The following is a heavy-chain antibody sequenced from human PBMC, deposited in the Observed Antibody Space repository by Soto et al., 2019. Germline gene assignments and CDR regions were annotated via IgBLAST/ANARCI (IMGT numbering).Heavy chain of an antibody. CDR3: ARDTGAVVTPRSYYGMDV. V-gene: IGHV4-59*12. J-gene: IGHJ6*02. CDR1: GGSISSYY. CDR2: IYYSGST. Sequence: SETLSLTCTVSGGSISSYYWSWIRQPPGKGLEWIGYIYYSGSTNYNPSLKSRVTISVGTSKNQFSLKLSSVTAADTAVYYCARDTGAVVTPRSYYGMDVWGQGTTVTVSS. D-gene: IGHD2-8*02.